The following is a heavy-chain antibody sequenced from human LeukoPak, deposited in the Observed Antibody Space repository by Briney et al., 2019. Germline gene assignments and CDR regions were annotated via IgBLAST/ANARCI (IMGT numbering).Heavy chain of an antibody. CDR3: AKPVYAWGTVGATTLQFDY. CDR2: ISGSGGST. V-gene: IGHV3-23*01. Sequence: GGSLRLSCAASGFTFSSYAMSWVRQAPGKGLEWVSAISGSGGSTYYADSVKGRFTISRDNSKNTLYLQMNSLRAEDTAVYYCAKPVYAWGTVGATTLQFDYWGQGTLVTVSS. D-gene: IGHD1-26*01. J-gene: IGHJ4*02. CDR1: GFTFSSYA.